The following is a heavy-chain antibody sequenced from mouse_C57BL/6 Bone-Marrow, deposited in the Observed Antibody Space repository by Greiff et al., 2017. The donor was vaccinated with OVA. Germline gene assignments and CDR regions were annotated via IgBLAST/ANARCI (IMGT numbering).Heavy chain of an antibody. CDR2: IYPGSGST. V-gene: IGHV1-55*01. CDR1: GYTFTSYW. Sequence: QVQLQQPGAELVKPGASVKMSCKASGYTFTSYWITWVKQRPGQGLEWIGDIYPGSGSTNYNEKFKSKATLTVDTSSSTAYMQLSSLTSEDSAVYYCAREDDYGPWFAYWGQGTLVTVSA. J-gene: IGHJ3*01. CDR3: AREDDYGPWFAY. D-gene: IGHD1-1*01.